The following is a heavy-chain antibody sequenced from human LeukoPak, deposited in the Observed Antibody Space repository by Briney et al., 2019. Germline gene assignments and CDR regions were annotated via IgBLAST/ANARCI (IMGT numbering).Heavy chain of an antibody. CDR2: LNHSGGT. J-gene: IGHJ4*02. V-gene: IGHV4-34*01. Sequence: KPSETLSLTCAVYGGSFSGYYWSWIRQPTGKGLAWIGELNHSGGTNYNPYLKSRVTISVDTSKNQFSLKLSSVTAADTAVYYCASGSGSYRHYFDYWGQGTLVTVSS. CDR1: GGSFSGYY. CDR3: ASGSGSYRHYFDY. D-gene: IGHD3-10*01.